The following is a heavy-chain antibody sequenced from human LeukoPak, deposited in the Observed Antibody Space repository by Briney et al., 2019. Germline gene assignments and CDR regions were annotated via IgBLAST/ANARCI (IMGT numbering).Heavy chain of an antibody. CDR1: GFTFSSYS. J-gene: IGHJ4*02. Sequence: GGSLRLSCAASGFTFSSYSMNWVRQAPGKGLEWVAVISYDGSNKYYADSVKGRFTISRDNSKNTLYLQMNSLRAEDTAVYYCARRSGRYEYYDILTGYYFDYWGQGTLVTVSS. D-gene: IGHD3-9*01. CDR3: ARRSGRYEYYDILTGYYFDY. V-gene: IGHV3-30*03. CDR2: ISYDGSNK.